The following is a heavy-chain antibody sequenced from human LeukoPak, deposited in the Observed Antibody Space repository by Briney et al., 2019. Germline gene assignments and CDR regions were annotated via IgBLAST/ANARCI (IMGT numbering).Heavy chain of an antibody. D-gene: IGHD6-19*01. CDR3: ARDIGAVAGSWDAFDI. Sequence: PSETLSLTCAVYGGSFSGYYWSWVRQAPGKGLEWVANIKQDGTEKYYVDSVKGRFTISRDNAKNSLYLQMNSLRAEDTAVYYCARDIGAVAGSWDAFDIWGQGTMVTVSS. CDR2: IKQDGTEK. CDR1: GGSFSGYY. J-gene: IGHJ3*02. V-gene: IGHV3-7*01.